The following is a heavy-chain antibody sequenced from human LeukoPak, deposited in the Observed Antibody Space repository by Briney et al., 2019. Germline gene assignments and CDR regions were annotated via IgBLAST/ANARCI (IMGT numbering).Heavy chain of an antibody. Sequence: PSGTLSLTCTVSGGSISSSSYYWGWIRQPPGKGLEWIGSIYYSGSTYYNPSLKSRVTISVDTSKNQFSLKLSSVTAADTAVYYCARDSPMTTVTNYWGQGTLVTVSS. CDR3: ARDSPMTTVTNY. V-gene: IGHV4-39*07. CDR1: GGSISSSSYY. D-gene: IGHD4-17*01. J-gene: IGHJ4*02. CDR2: IYYSGST.